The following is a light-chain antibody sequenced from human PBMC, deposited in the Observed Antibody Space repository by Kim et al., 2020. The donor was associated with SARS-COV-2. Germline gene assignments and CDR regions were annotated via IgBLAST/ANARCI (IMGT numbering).Light chain of an antibody. J-gene: IGLJ2*01. CDR2: DNN. Sequence: QSVLTQPPSVSAAPGQKVTISCSGSSSNIGNNYVSWYQHLPGTAPKLLIYDNNERPSSIPDRFSGSKSGTSATLGITGLQTGYEADYYCGTWDSSLNAVVLGGGTQLTVL. V-gene: IGLV1-51*01. CDR3: GTWDSSLNAVV. CDR1: SSNIGNNY.